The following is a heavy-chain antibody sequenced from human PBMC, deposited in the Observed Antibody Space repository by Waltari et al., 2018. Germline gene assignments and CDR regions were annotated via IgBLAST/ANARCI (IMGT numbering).Heavy chain of an antibody. D-gene: IGHD2-15*01. CDR2: INPNSGGT. J-gene: IGHJ4*02. CDR3: ARDIYCSGGSCYSFDY. V-gene: IGHV1-2*02. CDR1: GYTFTGYY. Sequence: QVQLVQSGAEVKKPGASVKVSCKASGYTFTGYYMHWVRQAPGQGLEWMGWINPNSGGTNYAQKLQGRVTMTRDTSISTAYMELSRLRSDDTAVYYCARDIYCSGGSCYSFDYWGQGTLVTVSS.